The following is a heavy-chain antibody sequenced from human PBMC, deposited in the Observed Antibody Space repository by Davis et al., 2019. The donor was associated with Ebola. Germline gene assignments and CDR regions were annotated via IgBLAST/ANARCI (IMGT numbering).Heavy chain of an antibody. V-gene: IGHV2-5*02. D-gene: IGHD3-16*02. J-gene: IGHJ5*02. CDR2: IYWDNDK. CDR1: GFSLTTTGVG. Sequence: SGPTLVKPTQTLTLTCTFSGFSLTTTGVGVNWIRQPPGKALEWLAIIYWDNDKRYSPSLKSRLTITKDTSNNQVVLTMTNMEPVDTATYYCAHSPRYRGYGREWFDPWGQGTLVTVSS. CDR3: AHSPRYRGYGREWFDP.